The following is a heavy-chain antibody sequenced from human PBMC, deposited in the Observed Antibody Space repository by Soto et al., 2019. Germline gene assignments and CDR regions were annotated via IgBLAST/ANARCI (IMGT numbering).Heavy chain of an antibody. D-gene: IGHD3-22*01. CDR3: TTGLSNGYYNFDY. J-gene: IGHJ4*02. Sequence: PGGSLRLSCAASGFTFRNAWMSWVRQAPGKGLEWVGRIKGEADGGTTDYAAPVKGRITISRDHSKDTLYLHMNSLKTEDTAVYYCTTGLSNGYYNFDYWGQGTPVTVSS. CDR2: IKGEADGGTT. V-gene: IGHV3-15*01. CDR1: GFTFRNAW.